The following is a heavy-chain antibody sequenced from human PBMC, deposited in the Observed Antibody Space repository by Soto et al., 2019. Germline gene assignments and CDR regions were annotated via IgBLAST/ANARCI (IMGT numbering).Heavy chain of an antibody. CDR2: IYFTGNT. CDR1: GGSITSSSHF. J-gene: IGHJ5*02. CDR3: AGQTFTIAAASYGRSNWFDP. Sequence: LSLTCSPSGGSITSSSHFWGWVRQPPGKGLEWIGTIYFTGNTYYTPSLKSRLTMSIDTSKNEFSLRLNSVTAADTAVYYCAGQTFTIAAASYGRSNWFDPWGPGTLVTVSS. V-gene: IGHV4-39*01. D-gene: IGHD6-25*01.